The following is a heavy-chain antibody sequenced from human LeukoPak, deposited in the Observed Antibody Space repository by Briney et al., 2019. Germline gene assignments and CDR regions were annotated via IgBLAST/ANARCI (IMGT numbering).Heavy chain of an antibody. CDR2: ITPLFGTA. J-gene: IGHJ4*02. Sequence: SVKFSCKASGGTFSKYTISWVRQRPGRGLEWMGGITPLFGTANYAQKFQGRVTITADESASTAYMELSSLRAEDTAVYYCAKDLVLMVYASEGLWDYWGQGTLVTVSS. CDR1: GGTFSKYT. D-gene: IGHD2-8*01. CDR3: AKDLVLMVYASEGLWDY. V-gene: IGHV1-69*13.